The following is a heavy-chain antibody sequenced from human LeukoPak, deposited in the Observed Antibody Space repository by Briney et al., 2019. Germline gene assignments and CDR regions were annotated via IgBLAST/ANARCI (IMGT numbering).Heavy chain of an antibody. J-gene: IGHJ4*02. Sequence: KSSETLSLTCTVSGYSISSGYYWGWIRQPPGKGLEWIGSIYHSGSTYYNPSLKSRVTISVDTSKNQFSLKLSSVTAADTAVYYCARAGGPTVVDYWGQGTLVTVSS. D-gene: IGHD4-17*01. V-gene: IGHV4-38-2*02. CDR3: ARAGGPTVVDY. CDR1: GYSISSGYY. CDR2: IYHSGST.